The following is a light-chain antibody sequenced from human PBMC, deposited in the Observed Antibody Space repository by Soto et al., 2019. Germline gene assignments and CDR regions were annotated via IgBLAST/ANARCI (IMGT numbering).Light chain of an antibody. Sequence: EIVLTQSPGTLSLSPGETATLSCRASQSVSSSYLAWYHQKPGQAPRLLIYGASSRATGIPDRFSGSGSGTDFTLTISRLEPEDFAVYYCQQYDMSLSTFAQGTKVDIK. V-gene: IGKV3-20*01. CDR2: GAS. CDR3: QQYDMSLST. CDR1: QSVSSSY. J-gene: IGKJ2*01.